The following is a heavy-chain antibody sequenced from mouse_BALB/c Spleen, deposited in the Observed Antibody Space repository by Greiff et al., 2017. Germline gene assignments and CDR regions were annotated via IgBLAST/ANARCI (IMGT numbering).Heavy chain of an antibody. V-gene: IGHV5-17*02. Sequence: EVMLVESGGGLVQPGGSRKLSCAASGFTFSSFGMHWVRQAPEKGLEWVAYISSGSSTIYYADTVKGRFTISRDNPKNTLFLQMTSLRSEDTAMYYCAREFLYAMDYWGQGTSVTVSS. J-gene: IGHJ4*01. CDR2: ISSGSSTI. CDR1: GFTFSSFG. CDR3: AREFLYAMDY.